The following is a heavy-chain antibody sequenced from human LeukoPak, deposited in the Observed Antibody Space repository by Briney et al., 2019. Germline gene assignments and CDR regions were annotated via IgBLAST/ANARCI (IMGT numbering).Heavy chain of an antibody. CDR3: AKRGVVIRVILVGFHKEAYYFDS. J-gene: IGHJ4*02. V-gene: IGHV3-23*01. CDR1: GITLSNYG. CDR2: ISGSGGST. D-gene: IGHD3-22*01. Sequence: GGSLRLSCAVSGITLSNYGMTWVRQAPGKGLEWVAGISGSGGSTNYADSVKGRFTISRDNSKNTLYLQMNSLRAEDTAVYFCAKRGVVIRVILVGFHKEAYYFDSWGQGALVTVSS.